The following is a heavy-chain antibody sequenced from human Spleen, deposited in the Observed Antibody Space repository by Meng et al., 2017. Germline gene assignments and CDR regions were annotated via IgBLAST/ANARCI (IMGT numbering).Heavy chain of an antibody. CDR2: IYYSGST. CDR3: ARATAAGFDY. CDR1: GGSVRSSSYY. J-gene: IGHJ4*02. Sequence: QVQLLGSGAGLVRPSETLSLPCTVSGGSVRSSSYYWSWIRQPPGKGLEWIGYIYYSGSTNYNPSLKSRVTISVDTSKNQFSLKLSSVTAADTAVYYCARATAAGFDYWGQGTLVTVSS. V-gene: IGHV4-61*01. D-gene: IGHD6-13*01.